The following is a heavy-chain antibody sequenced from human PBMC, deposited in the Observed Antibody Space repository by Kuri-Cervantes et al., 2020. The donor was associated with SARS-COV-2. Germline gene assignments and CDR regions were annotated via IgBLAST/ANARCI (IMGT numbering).Heavy chain of an antibody. D-gene: IGHD3-22*01. CDR1: GFTFSSYA. Sequence: LSLTCAASGFTFSSYAMSWVRQAPGKGLEWVSAISGSGGSTYYADSVKGRFTISRDNSKNTLYLQMNSLRAEDTAVYYCASGYSIDYWGQGTLVTVSS. V-gene: IGHV3-23*01. CDR3: ASGYSIDY. CDR2: ISGSGGST. J-gene: IGHJ4*02.